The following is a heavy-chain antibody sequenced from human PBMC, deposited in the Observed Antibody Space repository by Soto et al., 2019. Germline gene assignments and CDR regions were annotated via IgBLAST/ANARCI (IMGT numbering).Heavy chain of an antibody. V-gene: IGHV3-23*01. CDR3: AKNQERELPRVIDF. CDR1: GLTFSNYA. J-gene: IGHJ4*02. CDR2: MSGSSSTT. D-gene: IGHD1-7*01. Sequence: GGSLRLSCATSGLTFSNYAMSWFRQAPGGGLEWVSSMSGSSSTTYYADSVRGRFTISRDRSKNTLYLQMSSLRAEDTALYYCAKNQERELPRVIDFWGQGTLVTVSS.